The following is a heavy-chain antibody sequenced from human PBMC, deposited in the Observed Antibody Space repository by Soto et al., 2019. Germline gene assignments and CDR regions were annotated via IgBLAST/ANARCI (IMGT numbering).Heavy chain of an antibody. D-gene: IGHD2-15*01. CDR3: ARVVPRVIRGRLRCFDL. Sequence: GGSLRLSCAASGFTFSSYGMHWVRQAPGKGLEWVAVISYDGSNKYYADSVKGRFTISRDNSKNTLYLQMNSRRAGDPALYDCARVVPRVIRGRLRCFDLWGPRTLGTLSS. V-gene: IGHV3-30*03. CDR2: ISYDGSNK. CDR1: GFTFSSYG. J-gene: IGHJ5*02.